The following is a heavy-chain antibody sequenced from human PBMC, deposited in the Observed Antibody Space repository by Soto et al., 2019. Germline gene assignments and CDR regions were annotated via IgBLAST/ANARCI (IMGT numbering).Heavy chain of an antibody. D-gene: IGHD6-19*01. CDR2: ISGSGGST. J-gene: IGHJ5*02. V-gene: IGHV3-23*01. Sequence: EVQLLESGGGLVQPGGSLRLSCAASGFTFSSYAMSWVRQAPGKGLEWVSAISGSGGSTYYADSVKGRFTISRDNSKKPLYLQMNSLRAEDTAVYYCAKQQWLGGGFDPWGQGTLVTVSS. CDR1: GFTFSSYA. CDR3: AKQQWLGGGFDP.